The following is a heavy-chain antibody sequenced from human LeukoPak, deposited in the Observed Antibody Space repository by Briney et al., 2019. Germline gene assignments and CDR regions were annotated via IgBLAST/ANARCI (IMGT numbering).Heavy chain of an antibody. J-gene: IGHJ4*02. Sequence: GGSLKLSCAASGFTFSSYAMSWVRQAPGKGLEWVSAISGSGGSTYYADSVKGRFTISRDNSKNTLYLQMNSLRAEDTAVYYCANGRWLQLQVDYWGQGTLVTVSS. CDR3: ANGRWLQLQVDY. D-gene: IGHD5-24*01. CDR2: ISGSGGST. CDR1: GFTFSSYA. V-gene: IGHV3-23*01.